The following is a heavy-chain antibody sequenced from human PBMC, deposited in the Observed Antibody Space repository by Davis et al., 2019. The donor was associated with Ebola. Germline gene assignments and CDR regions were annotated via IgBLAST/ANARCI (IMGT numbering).Heavy chain of an antibody. D-gene: IGHD2-15*01. CDR1: GFTFSSYG. Sequence: PGGSLRLSCATSGFTFSSYGMHWVRQAPGKGLEWVAVISYDGSNKYYADSVKGRFTISRDNSKNTLYLQMNSLRAEDTAVYYCAAADIVVVVDGTSYPHAFDTWGQGTVVTVSS. J-gene: IGHJ3*02. CDR3: AAADIVVVVDGTSYPHAFDT. CDR2: ISYDGSNK. V-gene: IGHV3-30*03.